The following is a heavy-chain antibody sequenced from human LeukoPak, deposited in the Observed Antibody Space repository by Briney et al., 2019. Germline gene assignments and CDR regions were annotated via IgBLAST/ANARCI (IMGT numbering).Heavy chain of an antibody. V-gene: IGHV1-69*13. CDR3: ATRIAAAGMVWDYFDY. J-gene: IGHJ4*02. CDR1: GGTFSSYA. CDR2: IIPIFGTA. Sequence: GASVKVSCKASGGTFSSYAISWVRQAPGQGLEWMGGIIPIFGTANYAQKFQGRVTITADGSTSTAYMELSSLRSEDTAVYYCATRIAAAGMVWDYFDYWGQGTLVTVSS. D-gene: IGHD6-13*01.